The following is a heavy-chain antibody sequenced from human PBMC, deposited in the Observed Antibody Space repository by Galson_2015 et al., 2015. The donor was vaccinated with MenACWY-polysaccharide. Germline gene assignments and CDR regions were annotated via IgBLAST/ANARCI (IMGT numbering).Heavy chain of an antibody. J-gene: IGHJ4*02. CDR2: ISSGGGGT. V-gene: IGHV3-23*01. D-gene: IGHD6-13*01. CDR1: GFTFSGYG. CDR3: VKGGSSMYFDS. Sequence: SLRLSCAGSGFTFSGYGMNWVRQAPGKGLEWVAAISSGGGGTYYTHSVKDRFTISRDNSKNTLSLQMNSLRVEDTAVYYCVKGGSSMYFDSWGQGTLVTVSS.